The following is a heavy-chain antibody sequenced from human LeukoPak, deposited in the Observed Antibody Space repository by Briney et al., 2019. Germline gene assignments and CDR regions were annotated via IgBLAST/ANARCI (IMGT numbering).Heavy chain of an antibody. V-gene: IGHV1-69*05. J-gene: IGHJ4*02. CDR3: ARAGYSGYDLYYFDY. CDR1: GGTFSSYA. CDR2: IIPIFGTA. Sequence: SVKVSCKASGGTFSSYAISWVRQAPGQGLEWMGGIIPIFGTANYAQKFQGRVTITTDESTSTAYMELSSPRSEDTAVYYCARAGYSGYDLYYFDYWGQGTLVTVSS. D-gene: IGHD5-12*01.